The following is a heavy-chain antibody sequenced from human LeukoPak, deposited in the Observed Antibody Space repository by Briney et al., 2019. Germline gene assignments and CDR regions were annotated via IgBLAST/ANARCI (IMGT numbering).Heavy chain of an antibody. D-gene: IGHD3-10*01. CDR1: GGSISSYY. Sequence: SETLSLTCTVSGGSISSYYWSWIRQPAGKGLEWIGRIYNSGSTNYNPSLKSRVTMSVDTSKNQFSLKLSSVTAADTAVYYCARADRDYGSGSYPNWFDPWGQGTLVTVSS. J-gene: IGHJ5*02. CDR2: IYNSGST. CDR3: ARADRDYGSGSYPNWFDP. V-gene: IGHV4-4*07.